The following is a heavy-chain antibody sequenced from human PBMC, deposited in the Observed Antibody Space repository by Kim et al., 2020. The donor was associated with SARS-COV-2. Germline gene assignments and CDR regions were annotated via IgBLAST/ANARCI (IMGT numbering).Heavy chain of an antibody. CDR3: ARDNSYCGGDCYSGDWFDP. V-gene: IGHV6-1*01. CDR1: GDSVSSNSAA. J-gene: IGHJ5*02. CDR2: TYYRSKWYN. D-gene: IGHD2-21*01. Sequence: SQTLSLTCAISGDSVSSNSAAWNWIRQSPSRGLEWLGRTYYRSKWYNDYAVSVKSRITINPDTSKNQFSLQLNSVTPEDTAVYYCARDNSYCGGDCYSGDWFDPRGQGTLVTVSS.